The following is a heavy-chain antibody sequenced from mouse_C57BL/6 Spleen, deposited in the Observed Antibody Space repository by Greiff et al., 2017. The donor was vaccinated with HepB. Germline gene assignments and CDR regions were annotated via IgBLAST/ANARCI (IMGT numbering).Heavy chain of an antibody. CDR1: GYTFTDHT. CDR3: ARDDGYSQPGFAY. CDR2: IYPRDGST. D-gene: IGHD2-3*01. J-gene: IGHJ3*01. V-gene: IGHV1-78*01. Sequence: VQLQQSDAELVKPGASVKISCKVSGYTFTDHTIHWMKQRPEQGLEWIGYIYPRDGSTKYNEKFKGKATLTADKSSSTAYMQLNSLTSEDAAVYFCARDDGYSQPGFAYWGQGTLVTVSA.